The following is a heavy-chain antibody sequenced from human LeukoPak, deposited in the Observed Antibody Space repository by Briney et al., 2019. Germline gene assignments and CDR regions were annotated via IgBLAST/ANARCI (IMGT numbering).Heavy chain of an antibody. CDR1: GFSFTNAW. CDR2: IKSKADDGTI. CDR3: TTGERRFDSSGYYPYYFDY. Sequence: GGSLRLSCAGSGFSFTNAWMSWVRQAAGKGVEWVGGIKSKADDGTIDYAAPVKGRFTISRDESKNTLYLQMNSLKTEDTAVYYCTTGERRFDSSGYYPYYFDYWGQGTLVTVSS. D-gene: IGHD3-22*01. J-gene: IGHJ4*01. V-gene: IGHV3-15*01.